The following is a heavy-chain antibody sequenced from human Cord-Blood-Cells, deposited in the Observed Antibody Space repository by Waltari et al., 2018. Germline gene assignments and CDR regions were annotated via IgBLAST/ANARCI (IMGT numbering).Heavy chain of an antibody. CDR1: GGAISSSSYY. Sequence: QLQLQESGPGLVKPSETLSLTCTVSGGAISSSSYYWGWIRQPPGKGLEWIGIIYYSGSTYYNPSLKSRVTISVDTSKNQFSLKLSSVTAADTAVYYCASKWNYYFDYWGQGTLVTVSS. CDR2: IYYSGST. J-gene: IGHJ4*02. CDR3: ASKWNYYFDY. V-gene: IGHV4-39*01. D-gene: IGHD1-7*01.